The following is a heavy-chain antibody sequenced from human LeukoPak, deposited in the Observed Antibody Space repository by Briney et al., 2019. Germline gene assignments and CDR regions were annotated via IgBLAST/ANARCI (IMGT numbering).Heavy chain of an antibody. CDR2: IRSKAYGGTT. CDR3: TRDRTPYYYDSSGYLAPDAFDI. V-gene: IGHV3-49*04. J-gene: IGHJ3*02. D-gene: IGHD3-22*01. Sequence: GGSLRLSCTASGFTFGDYAMSWVRQAPGKGLEWVGFIRSKAYGGTTEYAASVKGRFTISRDDSKSIAYLQMNSLKTEDTAVYYCTRDRTPYYYDSSGYLAPDAFDIWGQGTMVTVSS. CDR1: GFTFGDYA.